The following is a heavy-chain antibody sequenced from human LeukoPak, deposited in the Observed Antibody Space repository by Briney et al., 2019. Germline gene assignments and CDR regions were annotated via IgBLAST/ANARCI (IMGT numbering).Heavy chain of an antibody. D-gene: IGHD3-22*01. V-gene: IGHV4-34*01. CDR3: ARDRNYDSSGYYLDY. CDR1: GGSFSGYY. Sequence: PSETLSLTCAVYGGSFSGYYWSWIRQPPGKGLEWIGEINHSGSTNYNPSLKSRVTISVDKSKNQFSLKLSSVTAADTAVYYCARDRNYDSSGYYLDYWGQGTLVTVSS. J-gene: IGHJ4*02. CDR2: INHSGST.